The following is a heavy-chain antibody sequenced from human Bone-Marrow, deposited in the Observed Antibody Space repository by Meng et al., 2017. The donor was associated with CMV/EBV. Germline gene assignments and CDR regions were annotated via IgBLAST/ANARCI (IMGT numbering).Heavy chain of an antibody. V-gene: IGHV3-21*06. CDR3: ARVLVGLMDAMDV. D-gene: IGHD2-8*02. J-gene: IGHJ6*02. Sequence: GGSLRLSCAASGFSFKTYSMTWVRQAPGKGLEWVSSIGGRGNYKYYADSVKGRFTVSTDNAKNPLWLQMNSLRAEDTAVYYCARVLVGLMDAMDVWGQGTAVTFSS. CDR1: GFSFKTYS. CDR2: IGGRGNYK.